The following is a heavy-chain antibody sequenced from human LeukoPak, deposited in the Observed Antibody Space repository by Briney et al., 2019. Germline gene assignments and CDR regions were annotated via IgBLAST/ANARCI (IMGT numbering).Heavy chain of an antibody. CDR2: FRTGGST. J-gene: IGHJ6*03. CDR3: ARDTTGATIDYYYYMDI. CDR1: GVSISTFY. D-gene: IGHD1-7*01. V-gene: IGHV4-4*07. Sequence: SETLSLTCTVSGVSISTFYWSWVRQPAGKGLEWIGRFRTGGSTGYNPSLKSRVTVSFDGSNNQLSLTLSSVTVADTAVYYCARDTTGATIDYYYYMDIWGKGTTVTVAS.